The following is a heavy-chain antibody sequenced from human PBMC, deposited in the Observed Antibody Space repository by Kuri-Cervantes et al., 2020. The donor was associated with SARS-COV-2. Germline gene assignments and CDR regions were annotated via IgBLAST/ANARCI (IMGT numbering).Heavy chain of an antibody. CDR3: AGSPGGVFDC. V-gene: IGHV4-61*02. CDR1: GGSISSGSYY. J-gene: IGHJ4*02. CDR2: IYTSGST. Sequence: SCTVSGGSISSGSYYWSWIRQPAGKGLEWIGRIYTSGSTNYNPSLKSRVTISVDTSKNQFSLKLSSVTAADTAVYYCAGSPGGVFDCWGQGTLVTVSS. D-gene: IGHD3-16*01.